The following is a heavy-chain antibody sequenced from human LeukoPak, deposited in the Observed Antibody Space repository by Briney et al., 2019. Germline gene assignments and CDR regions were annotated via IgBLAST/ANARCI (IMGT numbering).Heavy chain of an antibody. CDR1: GYSFTSYD. D-gene: IGHD2-2*01. CDR3: ARSSRARYDAFDI. CDR2: MNPNIGKT. J-gene: IGHJ3*02. Sequence: ASVTVSCKASGYSFTSYDIAWVRQAPGQGLEWMGWMNPNIGKTGYAQKFQGRVTMTTNTSITTAYMDLSSLRSEDTAVYYCARSSRARYDAFDIWGQGTMVTVSS. V-gene: IGHV1-8*01.